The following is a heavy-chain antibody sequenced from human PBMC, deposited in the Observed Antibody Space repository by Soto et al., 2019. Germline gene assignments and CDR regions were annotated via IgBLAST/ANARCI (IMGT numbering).Heavy chain of an antibody. J-gene: IGHJ4*02. D-gene: IGHD3-16*02. V-gene: IGHV3-48*01. Sequence: GGSLRLSCAASGFTFSSYSMNWVRQAPGKGLEWVSYISSSSSTIYYADSVKGRFTISRDNAKNSLYLQMNSLRAEDTAVYYCARTYDDIWGSYRSWFDYWGPGTLVTVSS. CDR3: ARTYDDIWGSYRSWFDY. CDR1: GFTFSSYS. CDR2: ISSSSSTI.